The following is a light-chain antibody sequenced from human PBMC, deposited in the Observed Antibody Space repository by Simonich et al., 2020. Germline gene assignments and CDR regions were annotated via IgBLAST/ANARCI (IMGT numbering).Light chain of an antibody. V-gene: IGLV2-14*01. Sequence: QSALTQPASVSGSPGQSITISCTGTSSDVGGYNYVSWYQQHPGKAPKLMIYDVSKRPSGVSKRFSGSKSGNTASLTVSGLQAEDEADYYCSSYAGSNNWVFGGGTKLTVL. CDR3: SSYAGSNNWV. CDR1: SSDVGGYNY. J-gene: IGLJ3*02. CDR2: DVS.